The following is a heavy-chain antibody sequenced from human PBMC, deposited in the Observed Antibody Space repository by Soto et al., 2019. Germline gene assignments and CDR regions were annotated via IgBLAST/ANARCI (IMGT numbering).Heavy chain of an antibody. Sequence: QVQLVESGGGVVQPGRSLRVSCAASGFTFRSHGMHWVRQAPGKGLEWVAVIWYDGSNKYFADSVKGRFTISRDNSKNTLYLQMNSLRAEDTAVYYCARATGGLGNDAFDIRGQGTMVTVSS. V-gene: IGHV3-33*01. CDR3: ARATGGLGNDAFDI. J-gene: IGHJ3*02. CDR1: GFTFRSHG. CDR2: IWYDGSNK. D-gene: IGHD3-16*01.